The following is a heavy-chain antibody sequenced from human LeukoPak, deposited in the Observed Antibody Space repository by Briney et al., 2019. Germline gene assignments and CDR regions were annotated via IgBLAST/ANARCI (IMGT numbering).Heavy chain of an antibody. CDR3: ARDIGAARPSGYYYYGMDV. Sequence: GASVKVSCKASGGTFSSYALSWVRQAPGQGLEWMGRINPNSGGTNYAQKFQGRVTMTRDTSISTAYMELSRLRSDDTAVYYCARDIGAARPSGYYYYGMDVWGQGTTVTVSS. D-gene: IGHD6-6*01. CDR2: INPNSGGT. J-gene: IGHJ6*02. CDR1: GGTFSSYA. V-gene: IGHV1-2*06.